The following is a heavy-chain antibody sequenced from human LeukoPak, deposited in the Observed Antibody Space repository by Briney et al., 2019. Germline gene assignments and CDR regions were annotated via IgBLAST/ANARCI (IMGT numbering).Heavy chain of an antibody. J-gene: IGHJ4*02. CDR2: ITGSGGST. Sequence: GGSLRLSCAPSGFTFDNFAMTWVRQAPGKGLEWVSEITGSGGSTYYADSVKGRFTISRDNSKNTLYLQMDSLRAEDTAIYYCARELFDFDYWGQGTLVTVSS. V-gene: IGHV3-23*01. CDR3: ARELFDFDY. CDR1: GFTFDNFA. D-gene: IGHD3-10*01.